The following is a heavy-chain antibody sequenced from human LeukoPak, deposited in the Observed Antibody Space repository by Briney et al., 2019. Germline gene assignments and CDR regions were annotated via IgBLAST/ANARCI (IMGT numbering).Heavy chain of an antibody. CDR1: GGSFSDYY. CDR3: ARGRPLKLFY. Sequence: SETLSLTCAVFGGSFSDYYWSWIRRSPGKGLEWIGEINHSGSTNYNPSLKSRVTISVDTSKNQFSLKLSSVTAADTAVYYCARGRPLKLFYWGQGTLVTVSS. D-gene: IGHD3-10*01. J-gene: IGHJ4*02. V-gene: IGHV4-34*01. CDR2: INHSGST.